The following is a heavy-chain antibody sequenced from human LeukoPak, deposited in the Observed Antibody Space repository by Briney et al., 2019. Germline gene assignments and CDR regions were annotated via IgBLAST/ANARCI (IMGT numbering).Heavy chain of an antibody. CDR1: GGSISSGDYY. D-gene: IGHD6-13*01. Sequence: SETLSLTCTVSGGSISSGDYYWSWIRQPPGKGLEWIGYIYYSGSTYYNPSLKSRVTISVDTSKNQFSLKLSSVTAADTAVYYCARGVAAAADVGAFDIWGQGIMVTVSS. CDR3: ARGVAAAADVGAFDI. J-gene: IGHJ3*02. CDR2: IYYSGST. V-gene: IGHV4-30-4*01.